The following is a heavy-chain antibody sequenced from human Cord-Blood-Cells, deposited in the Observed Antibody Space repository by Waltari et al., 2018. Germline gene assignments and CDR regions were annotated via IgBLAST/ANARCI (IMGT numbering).Heavy chain of an antibody. CDR3: ARSSSYYFDY. CDR1: GFTFSSYG. CDR2: IWYDGSNK. V-gene: IGHV3-33*01. J-gene: IGHJ4*02. Sequence: QVQLVESGGGVVQPGRSLRLFCAASGFTFSSYGMYWVRQAPGKGLEGVAVIWYDGSNKDYADSVKGRFTISRDNSKNTLYLQMNSLRAEDTAVYYCARSSSYYFDYWGQGTLVTVSS. D-gene: IGHD6-6*01.